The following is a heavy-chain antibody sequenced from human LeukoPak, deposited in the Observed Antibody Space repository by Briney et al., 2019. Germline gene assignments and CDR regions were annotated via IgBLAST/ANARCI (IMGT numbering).Heavy chain of an antibody. V-gene: IGHV1-18*04. D-gene: IGHD3-9*01. Sequence: GASVKVSCKACVYTFTSYGISWVRQAPGQGLEWMGWISDYNGNTNYAQKLQGRVTMTTDTSTSTAYMELRSLRSDDTAVFYCAREVYYDILTGYYTPGGIDYWGQGTLVTVSS. CDR2: ISDYNGNT. CDR1: VYTFTSYG. CDR3: AREVYYDILTGYYTPGGIDY. J-gene: IGHJ4*02.